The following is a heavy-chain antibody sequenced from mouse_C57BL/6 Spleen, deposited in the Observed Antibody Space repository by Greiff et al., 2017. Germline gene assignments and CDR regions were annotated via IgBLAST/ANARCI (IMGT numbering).Heavy chain of an antibody. Sequence: EVQLVESGGGLVKPGGSLKLSCAASGFTFSDYGMHWVRQAPEKGLEWVAYISSGSSTIYYADTVKGRFTISRDNAKNTLFLQMTSLRSEDTAMYYCARAGYSFYAMDYGGQGTSVTVSS. J-gene: IGHJ4*01. V-gene: IGHV5-17*01. D-gene: IGHD2-12*01. CDR3: ARAGYSFYAMDY. CDR2: ISSGSSTI. CDR1: GFTFSDYG.